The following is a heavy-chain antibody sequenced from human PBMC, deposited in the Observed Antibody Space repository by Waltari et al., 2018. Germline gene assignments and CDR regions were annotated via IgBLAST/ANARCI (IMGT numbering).Heavy chain of an antibody. Sequence: QLQLQESGPGLVKPSETLSLTCTVSGGSIRSSSYYWGWIRQPPGKGLEWIGSIYYSGRTYDNPSRKSRVTISVDTSKNQFSLKLSSGTAADTAVYYCARELKAFDIWGQGTMVTVSS. CDR1: GGSIRSSSYY. D-gene: IGHD1-7*01. CDR2: IYYSGRT. J-gene: IGHJ3*02. CDR3: ARELKAFDI. V-gene: IGHV4-39*01.